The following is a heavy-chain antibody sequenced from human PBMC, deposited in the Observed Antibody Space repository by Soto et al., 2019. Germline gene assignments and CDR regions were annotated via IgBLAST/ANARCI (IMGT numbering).Heavy chain of an antibody. Sequence: QVQLVQSGAEVKKPGASVKVSCKASGYTFTSYDINWVRQATGQGLEWMGWMNPNSGNTGYAQKFQGRVTMTRNTSISTAYMELSSLRSEDTAVYYCARYNWSYVRYYYYMDVWGKGTTVTVSS. V-gene: IGHV1-8*01. D-gene: IGHD1-7*01. J-gene: IGHJ6*03. CDR3: ARYNWSYVRYYYYMDV. CDR1: GYTFTSYD. CDR2: MNPNSGNT.